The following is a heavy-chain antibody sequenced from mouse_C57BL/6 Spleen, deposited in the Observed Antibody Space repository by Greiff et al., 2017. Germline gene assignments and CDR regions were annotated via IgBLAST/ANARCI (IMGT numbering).Heavy chain of an antibody. V-gene: IGHV1-78*01. D-gene: IGHD3-2*02. CDR3: AKEARDSSGYWFAY. Sequence: QVQLQQSDAELVKPGASVKIPCKVSGYTFTDHTIHWMKQRPEQGLEWIGYIYPRDGSTKYNEKFKGKATLTADKSSSTAYMQLNSLTSEDSAVYFCAKEARDSSGYWFAYWGQGTLVTVSA. CDR2: IYPRDGST. J-gene: IGHJ3*01. CDR1: GYTFTDHT.